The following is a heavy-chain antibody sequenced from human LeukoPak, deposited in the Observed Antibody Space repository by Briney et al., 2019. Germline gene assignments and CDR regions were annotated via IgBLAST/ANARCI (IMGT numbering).Heavy chain of an antibody. CDR1: GFPFSSYE. J-gene: IGHJ6*04. D-gene: IGHD3-10*01. Sequence: GGSLRLSCAASGFPFSSYEMNWVRKAPGEGLEWVLYICWSGSTIYYADSVKGRFTISRDNAKNSLYLQMNSLRAEDTAVYYCARLLSEVRGVINDYYYYYGMDVWGKGTTVTVSS. V-gene: IGHV3-48*03. CDR3: ARLLSEVRGVINDYYYYYGMDV. CDR2: ICWSGSTI.